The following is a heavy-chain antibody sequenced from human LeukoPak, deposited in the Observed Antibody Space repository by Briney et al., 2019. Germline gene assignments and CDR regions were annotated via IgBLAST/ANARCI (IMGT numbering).Heavy chain of an antibody. CDR3: TRDPLRYLRVGHYDY. V-gene: IGHV3-21*01. CDR2: IDYDSSHI. D-gene: IGHD3-9*01. CDR1: GFTFSTSA. J-gene: IGHJ4*02. Sequence: GGSLRLSCAASGFTFSTSAMNWVRQVPGKGLEWVSSIDYDSSHIYYAASMRGRFTISRDNARDSVYLQMDSLRVEDTAVYYCTRDPLRYLRVGHYDYWGQRTLVAVSS.